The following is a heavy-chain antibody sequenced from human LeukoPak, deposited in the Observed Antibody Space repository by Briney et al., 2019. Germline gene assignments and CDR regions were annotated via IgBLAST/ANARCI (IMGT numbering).Heavy chain of an antibody. D-gene: IGHD2-8*02. CDR1: GFTFSSFA. CDR2: FDGNGPNT. J-gene: IGHJ4*02. CDR3: AKPRTTGLGWAQFDY. V-gene: IGHV3-23*01. Sequence: GGSLRLSCAASGFTFSSFAMTWVRQAPEKGLEWVSGFDGNGPNTYYADSVKGRWTISRDNSRNTLYLEMNSLRPEDTAIYYCAKPRTTGLGWAQFDYWGQGSLVTVSS.